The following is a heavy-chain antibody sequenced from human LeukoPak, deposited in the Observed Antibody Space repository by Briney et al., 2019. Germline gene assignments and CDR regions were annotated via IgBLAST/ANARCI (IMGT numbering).Heavy chain of an antibody. D-gene: IGHD3-10*01. CDR3: ARLWFGEFRNWFDP. J-gene: IGHJ5*02. V-gene: IGHV4-4*07. Sequence: PSETLSLTCTVSGGSISSYYWSWIRQPAGKGLEWIGRIYTSGSTNYNPSLKSRVTMSVDTSKNQFSLKLSSVTAADTAVYYCARLWFGEFRNWFDPWGQGTLVTVSS. CDR1: GGSISSYY. CDR2: IYTSGST.